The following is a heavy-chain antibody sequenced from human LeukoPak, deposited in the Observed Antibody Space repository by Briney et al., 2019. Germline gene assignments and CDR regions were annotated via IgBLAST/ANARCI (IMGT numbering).Heavy chain of an antibody. CDR3: ARGTAYYYDSSGYYPHFDY. Sequence: GASVKVSCKASGYTFTSYGISWVRQAPGQGLEWMGWISSYNGNTNYAQKLQGRVTMTTDTSTSTAYMELRSLRSDDTAVYYCARGTAYYYDSSGYYPHFDYWGQGTLVTVSS. CDR1: GYTFTSYG. J-gene: IGHJ4*02. CDR2: ISSYNGNT. D-gene: IGHD3-22*01. V-gene: IGHV1-18*01.